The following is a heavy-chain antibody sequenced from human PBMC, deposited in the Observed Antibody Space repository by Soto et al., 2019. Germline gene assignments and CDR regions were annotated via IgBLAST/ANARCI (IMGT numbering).Heavy chain of an antibody. Sequence: GGSLRLSCAASGLTFSSYAMSWVRQAPGKGLEWVSAISGSGGSTYYADSVKGRFTISRDNSKNTLYLQMNSLRAEDTAVNYCAKGGPGVFLLGYCSSTSCYDDYWGQGTLVTVSS. J-gene: IGHJ4*02. V-gene: IGHV3-23*01. CDR2: ISGSGGST. CDR1: GLTFSSYA. D-gene: IGHD2-2*01. CDR3: AKGGPGVFLLGYCSSTSCYDDY.